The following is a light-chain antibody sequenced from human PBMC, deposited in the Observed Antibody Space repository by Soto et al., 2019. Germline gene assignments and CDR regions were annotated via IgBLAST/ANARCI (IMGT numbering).Light chain of an antibody. CDR2: DVS. Sequence: QSALTQPRSVSGSPGQSVTISCTGTSSDVGGYNSVSWYQQHPGKAPKLMIYDVSKRPSGVPDRFSGSKSGNTASLTISGLQAEDETDYYCSSYAGSSLAFGTGTNVTVL. CDR1: SSDVGGYNS. V-gene: IGLV2-11*01. J-gene: IGLJ1*01. CDR3: SSYAGSSLA.